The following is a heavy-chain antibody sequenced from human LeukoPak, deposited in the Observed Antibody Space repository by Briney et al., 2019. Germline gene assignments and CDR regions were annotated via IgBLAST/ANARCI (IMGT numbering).Heavy chain of an antibody. V-gene: IGHV4-61*02. CDR3: ARDRGNGDYGDYFDS. CDR2: IHTSSRV. CDR1: GDSITRGTYY. D-gene: IGHD4-17*01. J-gene: IGHJ4*02. Sequence: SDTLSLTCTVSGDSITRGTYYWNWIRQPAGKGLEWIGRIHTSSRVNYNPSLKSRVTISIDTSRNLVSLRLTSVTAADAAVYYCARDRGNGDYGDYFDSWGQGTLVS.